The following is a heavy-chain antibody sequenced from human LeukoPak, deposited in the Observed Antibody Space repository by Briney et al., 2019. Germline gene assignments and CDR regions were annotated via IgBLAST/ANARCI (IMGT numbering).Heavy chain of an antibody. V-gene: IGHV3-9*01. CDR2: ISWNSGSI. Sequence: GRSLGLSCAASGFTFDDYAMHWVRQAPGKGLEWVSGISWNSGSIGYADSVKGRFTISRDNAKNSLYLQMNSLRAEDTALYYCAKDSSEWELYYFDYWGQGTLVTVSS. CDR1: GFTFDDYA. CDR3: AKDSSEWELYYFDY. D-gene: IGHD1-26*01. J-gene: IGHJ4*02.